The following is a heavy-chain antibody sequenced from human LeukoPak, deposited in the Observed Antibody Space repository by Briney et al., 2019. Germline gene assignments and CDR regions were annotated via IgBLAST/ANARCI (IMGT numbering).Heavy chain of an antibody. J-gene: IGHJ5*02. CDR2: INHSGTT. CDR3: ARASSFDKATRWNPAYFGP. Sequence: SETLSLTCAVHGGSLSGFYWSWIRQPPGKGLEWIGEINHSGTTNYNPSHKSRVTISVDTSKNQVSLDSASVTAADTAVYYCARASSFDKATRWNPAYFGPWGQGTLVTVSS. D-gene: IGHD1-1*01. V-gene: IGHV4-34*01. CDR1: GGSLSGFY.